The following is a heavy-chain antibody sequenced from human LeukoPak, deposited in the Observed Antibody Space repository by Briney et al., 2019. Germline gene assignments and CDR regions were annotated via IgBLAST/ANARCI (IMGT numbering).Heavy chain of an antibody. CDR3: ARDGGSYLNYFDY. D-gene: IGHD1-26*01. Sequence: PGGSLGLSCAASGFTFSSYWMHWVRQAPGKGLVWVSRINSDGSSTNYADSVKGRFTISRDNAKNTLYLQMNSLRAEDTAVYYCARDGGSYLNYFDYWGQGTLVTASS. J-gene: IGHJ4*02. CDR2: INSDGSST. V-gene: IGHV3-74*01. CDR1: GFTFSSYW.